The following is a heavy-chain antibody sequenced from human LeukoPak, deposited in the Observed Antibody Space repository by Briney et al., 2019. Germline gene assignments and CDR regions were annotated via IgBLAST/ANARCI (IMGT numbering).Heavy chain of an antibody. V-gene: IGHV4-34*01. D-gene: IGHD3-22*01. J-gene: IGHJ4*02. CDR3: ARGRRYYDSSGYYFRSYFDY. Sequence: SETLSLTCAVYGGSFSGYYWSWIRQPPGKGLEWIGEINHSGSTNYNPSLKSRVTISVDTSKNQFSLKLSSVTAADTAVYYCARGRRYYDSSGYYFRSYFDYWGQGTLVTVSS. CDR2: INHSGST. CDR1: GGSFSGYY.